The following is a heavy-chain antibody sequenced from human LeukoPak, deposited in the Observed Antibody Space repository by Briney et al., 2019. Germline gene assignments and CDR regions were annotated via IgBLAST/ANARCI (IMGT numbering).Heavy chain of an antibody. CDR3: ARDAAPQGITMFWTI. CDR1: GGSVRNYY. V-gene: IGHV4-4*07. CDR2: IYSGGDT. D-gene: IGHD3-10*02. J-gene: IGHJ3*02. Sequence: SETLSLTCTVSGGSVRNYYWSWIRQYAARGLEWIGRIYSGGDTYHNPSLTGRVTLSVDTSKNQFSLTLTSVTAADTAVYFCARDAAPQGITMFWTIWGHGTMVSVSS.